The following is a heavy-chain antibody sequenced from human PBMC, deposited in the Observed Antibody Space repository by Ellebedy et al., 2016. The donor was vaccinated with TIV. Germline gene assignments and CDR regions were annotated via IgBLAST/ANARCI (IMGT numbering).Heavy chain of an antibody. CDR1: RFSFVDYA. CDR3: AKDMEGSGSYSTYGMDV. V-gene: IGHV3-9*03. Sequence: SLKISCAASRFSFVDYAMHWVRQVPGKGLEWVSGISWNGGTIAYADSVKGRFTISRDNARNSLYLQMSSLRAEDMALYYCAKDMEGSGSYSTYGMDVWGQGTTVTVSS. D-gene: IGHD3-10*01. CDR2: ISWNGGTI. J-gene: IGHJ6*02.